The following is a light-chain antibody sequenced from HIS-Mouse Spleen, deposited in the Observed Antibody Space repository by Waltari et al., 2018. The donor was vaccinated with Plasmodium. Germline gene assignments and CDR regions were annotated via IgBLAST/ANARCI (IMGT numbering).Light chain of an antibody. CDR1: ALPKKY. V-gene: IGLV3-10*01. CDR2: EAS. J-gene: IGLJ3*02. Sequence: SYELTQPPSVSVSPGQTARITCSGDALPKKYAYWYQHKSGQAPGLVIYEASKRPAGIPERFSGSSSGTMATLTISGAQVEDEADYYCYSTDSSGNHRVFGGGTKLTVL. CDR3: YSTDSSGNHRV.